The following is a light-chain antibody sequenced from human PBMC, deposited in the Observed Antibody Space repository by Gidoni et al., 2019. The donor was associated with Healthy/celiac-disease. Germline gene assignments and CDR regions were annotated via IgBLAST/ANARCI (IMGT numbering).Light chain of an antibody. Sequence: AIQLTESPSSLSASVGDRVTITCRASQGIRNDLGWYQQKPGKAPKLLIYAASSLQSGVPSRFSGSGSGTDFTLTISSLQPEDFATYYCLQDYNYPWTFGQGTKVEIK. CDR2: AAS. CDR3: LQDYNYPWT. J-gene: IGKJ1*01. V-gene: IGKV1-6*01. CDR1: QGIRND.